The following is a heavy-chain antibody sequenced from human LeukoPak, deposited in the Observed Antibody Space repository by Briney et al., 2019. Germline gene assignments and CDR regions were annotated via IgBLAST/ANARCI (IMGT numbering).Heavy chain of an antibody. CDR3: AREVGVVPAASPKYNWFDP. V-gene: IGHV4-59*01. Sequence: PSETLSLTCTVSGGSISSYYWSWIRQPPGKGLEWIGYIYYSGSTNYNPSLKSRVTISVDTSKNQFSLKLSSVTAADTAVYYCAREVGVVPAASPKYNWFDPWGQGTLVTVSS. CDR2: IYYSGST. CDR1: GGSISSYY. J-gene: IGHJ5*02. D-gene: IGHD2-2*01.